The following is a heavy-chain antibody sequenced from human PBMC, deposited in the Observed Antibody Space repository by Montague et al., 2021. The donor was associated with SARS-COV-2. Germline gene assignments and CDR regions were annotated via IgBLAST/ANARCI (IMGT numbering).Heavy chain of an antibody. CDR2: LYTSGST. V-gene: IGHV4-4*07. CDR3: ARDGADYSFAYYHEMDV. D-gene: IGHD5-12*01. CDR1: GASVRTYY. J-gene: IGHJ6*02. Sequence: SETLSLTCTVSGASVRTYYWSWIRQSAGKKLEWMGRLYTSGSTYXNPSFKSQVTMSLDTSKNLFSLNLSSMTAADTAVYYCARDGADYSFAYYHEMDVWGQGIAVTVSS.